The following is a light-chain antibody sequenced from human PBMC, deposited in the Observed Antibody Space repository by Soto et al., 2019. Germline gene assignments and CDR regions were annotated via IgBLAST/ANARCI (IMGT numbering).Light chain of an antibody. Sequence: IVLTQSPDTLSLSPGERVTLSCRASQSVRNNYLAWYQQKPGQAPRLLIYETYRRATGIPDRFSGSGSGTDFTLTISRLEPEDFAVYYCQQKGSSPLTFGGGTKV. CDR2: ETY. J-gene: IGKJ4*01. V-gene: IGKV3-20*01. CDR1: QSVRNNY. CDR3: QQKGSSPLT.